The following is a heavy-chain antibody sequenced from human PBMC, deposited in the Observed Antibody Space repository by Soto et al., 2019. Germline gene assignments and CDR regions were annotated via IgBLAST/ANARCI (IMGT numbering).Heavy chain of an antibody. CDR2: ITGYSGNA. CDR1: GYTFSDYG. D-gene: IGHD4-17*01. Sequence: QVQVMQSGAAVKKPGDSVKVSCKTSGYTFSDYGINWVRQAPGQGLEWMGWITGYSGNANLAQKFQGRVTMTTDKSTRTAYMELRRLRSDDTAVYYCAKRTSGTTWGESDYWGQGTLVTVSS. CDR3: AKRTSGTTWGESDY. V-gene: IGHV1-18*04. J-gene: IGHJ4*02.